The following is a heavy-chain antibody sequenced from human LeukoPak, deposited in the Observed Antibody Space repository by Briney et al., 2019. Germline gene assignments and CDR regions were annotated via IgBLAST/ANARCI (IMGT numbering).Heavy chain of an antibody. J-gene: IGHJ5*02. CDR2: IYYSGST. CDR1: GGSISSSSYF. V-gene: IGHV4-39*02. Sequence: PSETLSPTCTVSGGSISSSSYFWGWIRQPPGKGLEWVGTIYYSGSTYYNPSLKSRVTISEDTSKNHFSLKLSSVTAADTAVYYCAREGTNFRNNWFDPWGQGTLVTVSS. D-gene: IGHD2-8*01. CDR3: AREGTNFRNNWFDP.